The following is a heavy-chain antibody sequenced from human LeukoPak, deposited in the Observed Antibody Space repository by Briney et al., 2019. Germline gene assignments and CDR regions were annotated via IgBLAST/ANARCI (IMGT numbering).Heavy chain of an antibody. CDR1: GGSISTYY. CDR3: ARGAGLRCSSTSCSRWFDP. V-gene: IGHV4-59*01. Sequence: SETLSLTCTVSGGSISTYYWNWIRQPPGKGLEWIGYIYHSGSTNYNPSLQSRVTISVDTSKNQFSLNLNSVTAADTAVYYCARGAGLRCSSTSCSRWFDPWGQGTLVIVSS. CDR2: IYHSGST. J-gene: IGHJ5*02. D-gene: IGHD2-2*01.